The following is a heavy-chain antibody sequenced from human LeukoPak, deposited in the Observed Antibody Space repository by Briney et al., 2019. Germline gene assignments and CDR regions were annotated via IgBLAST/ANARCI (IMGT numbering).Heavy chain of an antibody. J-gene: IGHJ5*02. CDR2: ISGSGGGT. CDR1: GFTFSSYA. Sequence: GGSLRLSCAASGFTFSSYAMSWVRQAPGKGLEWVSAISGSGGGTYYADSVKGRFTISRDNSKNTLYLQMNSLRAEDTAVYYCAKDPNTIFGVVTENWFDPWGQGTLVTVSS. V-gene: IGHV3-23*01. D-gene: IGHD3-3*01. CDR3: AKDPNTIFGVVTENWFDP.